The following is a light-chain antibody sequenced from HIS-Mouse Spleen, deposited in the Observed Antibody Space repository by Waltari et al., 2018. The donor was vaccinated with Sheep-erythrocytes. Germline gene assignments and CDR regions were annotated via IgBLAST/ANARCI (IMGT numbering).Light chain of an antibody. J-gene: IGLJ3*02. CDR1: SSNLGNNA. Sequence: QSVLTQPPSVSEAPRQRVTISCSGSSSNLGNNAVNLYQQLPGKAPKLLIYYDDLLPSGVSDRFSGSKSGTSASLAISGLQSEDEADYYCAAWDDSLNGWVFGGGTKLTVL. CDR2: YDD. V-gene: IGLV1-36*01. CDR3: AAWDDSLNGWV.